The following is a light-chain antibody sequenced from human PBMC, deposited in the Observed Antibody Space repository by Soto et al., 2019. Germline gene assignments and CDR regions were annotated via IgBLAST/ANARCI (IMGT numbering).Light chain of an antibody. CDR3: LQDYNYPRT. V-gene: IGKV1-6*01. CDR2: GAS. Sequence: IQMTQSPSSLSASVGDRVTITCRASQDIRNELGWYQQKSGTAPKLLIYGASNLQSGVPSRFSGSGSGTDFTLTISSLQPEDFATYYCLQDYNYPRTFGQGTNLEI. J-gene: IGKJ2*01. CDR1: QDIRNE.